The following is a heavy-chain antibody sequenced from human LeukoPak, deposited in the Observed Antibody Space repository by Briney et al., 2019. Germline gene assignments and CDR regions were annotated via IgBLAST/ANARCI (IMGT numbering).Heavy chain of an antibody. V-gene: IGHV4-39*01. CDR1: GGSISSSSYY. J-gene: IGHJ4*02. Sequence: PSETLSLTCTVSGGSISSSSYYWGWIRQPPGKGLEWIGSIYYSGSTYYNPSLKSRVTISVDTSKNQFSLKLSSVTAADTAVYYCARLGDNGGNPILNKYYFDYWGQGTLVTVSS. CDR2: IYYSGST. D-gene: IGHD4/OR15-4a*01. CDR3: ARLGDNGGNPILNKYYFDY.